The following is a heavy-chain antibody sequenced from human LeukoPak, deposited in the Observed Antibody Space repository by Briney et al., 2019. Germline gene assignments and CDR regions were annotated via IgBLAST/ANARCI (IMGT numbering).Heavy chain of an antibody. CDR3: ATSPFDCSSTSCPYYFDY. D-gene: IGHD2-2*01. CDR2: ISWDGGST. CDR1: GSTFDDYA. V-gene: IGHV3-43D*03. Sequence: GGSLRLSCAASGSTFDDYAMHWVRQAPGKGLEWVSLISWDGGSTYYADSVKGRFTISRDNSKNSLYLQMNSLRAEDTALYYCATSPFDCSSTSCPYYFDYWGQGTLVTVSS. J-gene: IGHJ4*02.